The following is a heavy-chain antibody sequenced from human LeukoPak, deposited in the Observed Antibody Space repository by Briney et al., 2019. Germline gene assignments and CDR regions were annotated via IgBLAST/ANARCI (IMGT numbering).Heavy chain of an antibody. CDR1: GGSISSYY. J-gene: IGHJ4*02. V-gene: IGHV4-4*07. CDR3: AREIGYCSSTSCLFDY. CDR2: IYTSGGT. D-gene: IGHD2-2*01. Sequence: SETLSLTCTVSGGSISSYYWSWIRQPAGKGLEWIGRIYTSGGTNYNPSLKSRATISVDTAKNQSSLKLSSVTAADTAVYYCAREIGYCSSTSCLFDYWGQGTLVTVSS.